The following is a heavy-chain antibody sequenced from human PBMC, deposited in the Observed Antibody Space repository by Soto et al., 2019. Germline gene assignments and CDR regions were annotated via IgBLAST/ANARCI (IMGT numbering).Heavy chain of an antibody. CDR3: ARLYYDFQGDANDY. V-gene: IGHV4-39*01. CDR2: IYYSGST. Sequence: QLQLQESGPGLVKPSETLSLTCTVSGGSISSSSYYWGWIRQPPGKGLEWIGSIYYSGSTYYNPSLKSRVTISVDTSKNQFSLKLSSVTAADTAVYYCARLYYDFQGDANDYWGQGTLVTVSS. J-gene: IGHJ4*02. CDR1: GGSISSSSYY. D-gene: IGHD3-3*01.